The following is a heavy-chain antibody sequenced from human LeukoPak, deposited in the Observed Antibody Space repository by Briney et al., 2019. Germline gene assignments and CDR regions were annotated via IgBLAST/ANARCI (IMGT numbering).Heavy chain of an antibody. Sequence: GGSLRLSCAASGFTFSDHYMSWIRQAPGKGLEWVSYISYNSDTIKYADSVKGRFTIFRDNAKNSLYLQMNSLRVEDTAVYYCAREVRASFDPWGQGTLVTVSS. J-gene: IGHJ5*02. CDR2: ISYNSDTI. CDR1: GFTFSDHY. V-gene: IGHV3-11*04. CDR3: AREVRASFDP.